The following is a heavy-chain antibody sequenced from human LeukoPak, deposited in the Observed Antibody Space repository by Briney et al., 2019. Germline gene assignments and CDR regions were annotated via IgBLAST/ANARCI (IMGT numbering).Heavy chain of an antibody. CDR2: ISGSGDGT. CDR1: GFTFSSQG. D-gene: IGHD3-22*01. Sequence: PGGSLRLSCAASGFTFSSQGMTWVRQAPGKGLEWVSAISGSGDGTFYADSVKGRFTISRDNSRNTLYLQMNSLRAEDTAVYYCARDPQYYYDSSGQNDAFDIWGQGTMVTVSS. CDR3: ARDPQYYYDSSGQNDAFDI. V-gene: IGHV3-23*01. J-gene: IGHJ3*02.